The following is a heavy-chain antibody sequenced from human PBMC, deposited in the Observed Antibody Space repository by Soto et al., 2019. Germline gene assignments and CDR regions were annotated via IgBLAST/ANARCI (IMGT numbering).Heavy chain of an antibody. CDR3: AKRWELLG. Sequence: PGGSLRLSCAASGFTFSNAWMSWVRQAPGKGLGWIGLIKSKTDGGTADYAAPVKGRFTISRDDSKNTLYLQMNSLRTEDTAVYYCAKRWELLGGGEGTLVTVSS. CDR1: GFTFSNAW. V-gene: IGHV3-15*01. CDR2: IKSKTDGGTA. D-gene: IGHD2-15*01. J-gene: IGHJ4*02.